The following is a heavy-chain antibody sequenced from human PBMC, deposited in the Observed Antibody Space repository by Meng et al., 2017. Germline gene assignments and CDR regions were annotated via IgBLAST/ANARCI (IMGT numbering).Heavy chain of an antibody. CDR2: IFYSGSP. V-gene: IGHV4-59*01. Sequence: SETLSLTCTVSGGSISGYSWSCIRQSPAKGLEWIGYIFYSGSPRYSPSLKSRVSISVDTSENQFSLKLSSVTAADTAVYYCARGDMYDSSGYYFDYWGQGTLVTVSS. J-gene: IGHJ4*02. D-gene: IGHD3-22*01. CDR1: GGSISGYS. CDR3: ARGDMYDSSGYYFDY.